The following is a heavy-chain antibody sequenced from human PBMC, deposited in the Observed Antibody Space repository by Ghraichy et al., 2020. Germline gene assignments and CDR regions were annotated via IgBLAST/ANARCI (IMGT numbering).Heavy chain of an antibody. V-gene: IGHV3-23*01. D-gene: IGHD2-2*01. CDR2: ISGSGGST. J-gene: IGHJ3*02. CDR3: ATRYCSSTSCYADDAFDI. Sequence: GGSLRLSCAASGFTFSSYAMSWVRQAPGKGLEWVSAISGSGGSTYYADSVKGRFTISRDNSKNTLYLQMNSLRAEDTAVYYCATRYCSSTSCYADDAFDIWGQGTMVTVSS. CDR1: GFTFSSYA.